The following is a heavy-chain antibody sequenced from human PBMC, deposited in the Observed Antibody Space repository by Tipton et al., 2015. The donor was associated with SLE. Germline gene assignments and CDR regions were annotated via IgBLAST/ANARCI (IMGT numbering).Heavy chain of an antibody. J-gene: IGHJ4*02. CDR1: GFMFDDYT. D-gene: IGHD1-26*01. V-gene: IGHV3-43*01. CDR3: ARDSGLDYTGTCADY. CDR2: ISWDGDST. Sequence: SLRLSCVASGFMFDDYTMHWVRQAPGKGLEWVFLISWDGDSTYYADSVKGRHTISRDNRKNSLYLQMNSLKAEDSALYYCARDSGLDYTGTCADYWGQGTLVTVSS.